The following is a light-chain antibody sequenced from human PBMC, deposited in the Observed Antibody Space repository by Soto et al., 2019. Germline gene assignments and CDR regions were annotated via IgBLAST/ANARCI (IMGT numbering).Light chain of an antibody. CDR2: GSS. CDR3: QQYGSSPRT. Sequence: EIVMTQSPVTLSVSPGERATLSCRASQSITNNYLAWYQQKPGQAPRLLIYGSSSRATGIPDRFSGSGSGTDFALTISRLEPEDFAVYYCQQYGSSPRTFGQRTKVAIK. V-gene: IGKV3-20*01. J-gene: IGKJ1*01. CDR1: QSITNNY.